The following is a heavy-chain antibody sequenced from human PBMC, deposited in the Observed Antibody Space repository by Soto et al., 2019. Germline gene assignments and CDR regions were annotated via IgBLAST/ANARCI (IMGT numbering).Heavy chain of an antibody. Sequence: QVQLVQSGAEVKKPGASVKVSCKASGYTFTSYGISWVRQAPGQGLEWMGWISAYNGNTNYAQKLRGRVTMTTDTSTSTAYMELRSLRSDDTAVYYCATSHYDILTGYYNYWGQGTLVTVSS. CDR2: ISAYNGNT. CDR1: GYTFTSYG. J-gene: IGHJ4*02. V-gene: IGHV1-18*01. D-gene: IGHD3-9*01. CDR3: ATSHYDILTGYYNY.